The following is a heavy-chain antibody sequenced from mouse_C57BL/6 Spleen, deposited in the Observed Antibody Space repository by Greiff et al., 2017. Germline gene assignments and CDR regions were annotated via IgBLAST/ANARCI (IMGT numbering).Heavy chain of an antibody. J-gene: IGHJ3*01. CDR1: GYTFPSYW. CDR2: IYPGSGST. V-gene: IGHV1-55*01. D-gene: IGHD2-4*01. Sequence: VQLQQSGAELVKPGASVKMSCTASGYTFPSYWITWVKQRPGQGLEWIGDIYPGSGSTNYNEKFKSKATLTVDTSSSPAYMQLSSLTSEDSAVYYCARRGGNDYLVFAYWGQGTLVTVSA. CDR3: ARRGGNDYLVFAY.